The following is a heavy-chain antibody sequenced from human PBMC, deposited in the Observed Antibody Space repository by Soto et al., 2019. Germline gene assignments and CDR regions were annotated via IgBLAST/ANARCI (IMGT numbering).Heavy chain of an antibody. J-gene: IGHJ6*02. V-gene: IGHV3-15*07. Sequence: EVQLVESGGGLIKPGGSLRLSCAASGFTFRNAWMNWVRQAPGKGLEWVGRIKSVSDCGSTDYAAPVTGKFSISRDYSENTLYLQMTSLKTEDSAVYYCALPIWSYNNAMDVWGQGTTFTVSS. D-gene: IGHD1-1*01. CDR3: ALPIWSYNNAMDV. CDR1: GFTFRNAW. CDR2: IKSVSDCGST.